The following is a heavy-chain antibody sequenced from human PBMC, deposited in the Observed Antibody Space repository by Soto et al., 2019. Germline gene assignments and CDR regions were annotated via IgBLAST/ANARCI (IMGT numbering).Heavy chain of an antibody. D-gene: IGHD3-22*01. CDR3: AAFRPNYYDSSGYYNPPDY. CDR2: IVVGSGNT. CDR1: GFTFTSSA. J-gene: IGHJ4*02. Sequence: GASVKVSCKASGFTFTSSAVQWVRQARGQRLEWIGWIVVGSGNTNYAQKFQERVTITRDMSTSTAYMELSSLTSEDTAVYYCAAFRPNYYDSSGYYNPPDYWGQGTLVTVSS. V-gene: IGHV1-58*01.